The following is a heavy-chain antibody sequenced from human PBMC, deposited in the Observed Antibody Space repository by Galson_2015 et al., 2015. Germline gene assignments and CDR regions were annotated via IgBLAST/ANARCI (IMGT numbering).Heavy chain of an antibody. CDR3: AKDRPYSSGRILDY. V-gene: IGHV3-30*18. CDR1: GFTFSSYG. Sequence: SLRLSCAASGFTFSSYGMHWVRQAPGKGLEWVAVISYDGSNKYYADSVKGRFTISRDNSKNTLYLQMNSLRAEDTAVYYCAKDRPYSSGRILDYWGQGTLVTVSS. CDR2: ISYDGSNK. D-gene: IGHD6-19*01. J-gene: IGHJ4*02.